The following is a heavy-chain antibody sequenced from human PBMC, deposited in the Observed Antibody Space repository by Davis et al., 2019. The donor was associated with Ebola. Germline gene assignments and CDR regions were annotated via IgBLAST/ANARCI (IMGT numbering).Heavy chain of an antibody. CDR2: INHSGST. J-gene: IGHJ4*02. CDR3: ARGKPTIYSNDEVSGDY. CDR1: GGSFSGYY. V-gene: IGHV4-34*01. Sequence: PSETLSLTCAVYGGSFSGYYWSWIRQPPGKGLEWIGEINHSGSTNYNPSLKSRVTISVDTSKNQFSLKLSSVTAADTAVYYCARGKPTIYSNDEVSGDYWGQGTLVTVSS. D-gene: IGHD4-11*01.